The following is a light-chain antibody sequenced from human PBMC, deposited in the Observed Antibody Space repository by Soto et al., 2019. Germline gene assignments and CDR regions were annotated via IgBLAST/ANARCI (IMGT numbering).Light chain of an antibody. J-gene: IGLJ1*01. CDR2: SNN. Sequence: QSVLTQPPSASGTPGQRVTISCSGSRSNIGSNTVTWYQQLPGTAPKLLIYSNNQRPSGVPDRFSGSKSGTSASLAISGLQSEDEADYYCAAWDDSLNGYYVSGNGTKVTV. V-gene: IGLV1-44*01. CDR3: AAWDDSLNGYYV. CDR1: RSNIGSNT.